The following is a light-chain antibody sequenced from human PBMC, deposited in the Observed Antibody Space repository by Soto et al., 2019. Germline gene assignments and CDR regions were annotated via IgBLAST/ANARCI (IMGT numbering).Light chain of an antibody. CDR1: QSVSSSY. J-gene: IGKJ1*01. CDR3: QQYGMSPRT. CDR2: GAS. Sequence: EIVLTQSPGTLSLSPGERATLSCRASQSVSSSYFAWYQQKPGQAPKLLIYGASSRATGIPDRFSCSGSGTDFTLIISRLEPEDFAVYYCQQYGMSPRTFGQGTKVEIK. V-gene: IGKV3-20*01.